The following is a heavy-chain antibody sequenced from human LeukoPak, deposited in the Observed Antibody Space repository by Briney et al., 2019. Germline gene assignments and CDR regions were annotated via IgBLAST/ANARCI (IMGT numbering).Heavy chain of an antibody. J-gene: IGHJ2*01. Sequence: GGSLRLSCAASGFTFSRYSMNWVRQAPGKGLEWVSYISSSSSTIYYADSVKGRFTISRDNAKNSLYLQMNSLRAEDTAVYYCARDRVATTPNWYFDLWGRGTLVTVSS. CDR1: GFTFSRYS. CDR3: ARDRVATTPNWYFDL. CDR2: ISSSSSTI. V-gene: IGHV3-48*04. D-gene: IGHD5-24*01.